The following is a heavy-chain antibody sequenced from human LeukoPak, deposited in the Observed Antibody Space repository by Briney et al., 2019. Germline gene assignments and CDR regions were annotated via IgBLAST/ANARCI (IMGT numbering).Heavy chain of an antibody. CDR1: GGSVSSYY. D-gene: IGHD6-19*01. CDR2: IYTSGMT. Sequence: SETLSLTCSVSGGSVSSYYWSWIRQPAGKGLEWIGRIYTSGMTNYNPSLKSRVTMSVDTSKNQVSLKLSSVTAADTAVYYCARDPKVSDVAGASPWGQGTLVTVSS. CDR3: ARDPKVSDVAGASP. J-gene: IGHJ5*02. V-gene: IGHV4-4*07.